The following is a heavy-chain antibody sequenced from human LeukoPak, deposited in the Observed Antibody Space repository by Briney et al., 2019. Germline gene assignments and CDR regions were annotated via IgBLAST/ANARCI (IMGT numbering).Heavy chain of an antibody. Sequence: SETLSLTCGVYGASFSGYYWSWIRQPPGKGLEWIGEINHSGSTNYNPSLKSRVTISVDTSKNQFSLKLSSVTAADTAVYYCARGRVAARPTYYYYMDVWGKGTTVTVSS. CDR3: ARGRVAARPTYYYYMDV. V-gene: IGHV4-34*01. D-gene: IGHD6-6*01. CDR2: INHSGST. J-gene: IGHJ6*03. CDR1: GASFSGYY.